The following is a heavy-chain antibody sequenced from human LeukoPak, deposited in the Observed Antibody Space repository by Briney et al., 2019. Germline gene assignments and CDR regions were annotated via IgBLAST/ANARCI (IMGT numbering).Heavy chain of an antibody. CDR3: AREALREVIIFENWFDP. CDR2: ISGEGGTI. J-gene: IGHJ5*02. CDR1: GFTFDDHA. V-gene: IGHV3-43*02. D-gene: IGHD3-10*01. Sequence: GGSLRLSCAASGFTFDDHAMHWVRQVPGKGLEWVSLISGEGGTIYYADSVKGRFTVSRDNSKSSLFLQMNSLTTEDTALYYCAREALREVIIFENWFDPWGQGTLVTVSS.